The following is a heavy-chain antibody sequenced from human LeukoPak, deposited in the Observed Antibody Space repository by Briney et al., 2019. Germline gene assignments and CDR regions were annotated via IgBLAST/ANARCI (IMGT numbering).Heavy chain of an antibody. D-gene: IGHD3-10*01. CDR1: GLTFSSYG. V-gene: IGHV3-74*01. CDR2: INTDGSTT. J-gene: IGHJ4*02. CDR3: ARAADYYASGIFY. Sequence: GGSLRLSCAASGLTFSSYGMHWVRQAPGKGLVWVSRINTDGSTTTYADSVKGRFTISRDNAKNTLYLQMNSLRAEETAVYFCARAADYYASGIFYWGQGTLVTVSS.